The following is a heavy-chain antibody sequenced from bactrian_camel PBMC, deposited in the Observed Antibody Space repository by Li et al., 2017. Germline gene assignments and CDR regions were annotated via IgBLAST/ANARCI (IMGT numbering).Heavy chain of an antibody. CDR1: GNSNAC. V-gene: IGHV3S22*01. Sequence: DVQLVESGGGSVQAGGSLRLSCAASGNSNACMGWFRQYPGKEPEGVASISSGSSTGYADSVKGRFTISKDNAKNALFLQMNSLKPEDTAMYYCALSSYQWCLPLSAIADFRYRGQGTQVTVS. J-gene: IGHJ4*01. CDR3: ALSSYQWCLPLSAIADFRY. CDR2: SISSGSST. D-gene: IGHD3*01.